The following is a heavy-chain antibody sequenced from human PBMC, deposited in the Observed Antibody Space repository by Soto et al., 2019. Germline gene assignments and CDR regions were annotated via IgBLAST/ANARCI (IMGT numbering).Heavy chain of an antibody. CDR2: INPSGGST. D-gene: IGHD4-17*01. Sequence: QVQLVQSGAEVKKPGASVKVSCKASGYTFTSYYMHWVRQAPGQGLEWMGIINPSGGSTSYAQKFQGRVTMTRDTSTSTVYMELSSLSSEDTAVYYCARGPPGYGDYGRYFQHWGQGTLVTVSS. CDR3: ARGPPGYGDYGRYFQH. J-gene: IGHJ1*01. V-gene: IGHV1-46*03. CDR1: GYTFTSYY.